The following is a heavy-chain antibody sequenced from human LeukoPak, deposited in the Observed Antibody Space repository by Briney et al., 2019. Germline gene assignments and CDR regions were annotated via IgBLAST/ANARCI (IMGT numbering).Heavy chain of an antibody. CDR3: ARSLTMVRAYDY. J-gene: IGHJ4*02. V-gene: IGHV3-48*03. CDR1: GFTFSSYE. CDR2: ISSSGSTI. Sequence: GGSLRLSCAASGFTFSSYEMNWVRQAPGKGLEWVSYISSSGSTIYYADSVKGRFTISRENSKNTVYLQMNSLRTEDTAVYYCARSLTMVRAYDYWGQGTLVTVSS. D-gene: IGHD3-10*01.